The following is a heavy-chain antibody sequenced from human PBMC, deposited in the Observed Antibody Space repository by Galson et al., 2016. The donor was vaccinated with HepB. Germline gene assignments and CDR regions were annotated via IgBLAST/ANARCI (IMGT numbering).Heavy chain of an antibody. D-gene: IGHD3-3*01. Sequence: SLRLSCAASGFTFDGYAMHWVRQAPGKGLEWVSGISWNSGTIGYADSVKGRFTISRDNAKNSLYLQMNSLRAEDTALYFCARGVWNGEYDFWSGYYEAFDIWGQGTMVTVSS. J-gene: IGHJ3*02. CDR1: GFTFDGYA. CDR3: ARGVWNGEYDFWSGYYEAFDI. CDR2: ISWNSGTI. V-gene: IGHV3-9*01.